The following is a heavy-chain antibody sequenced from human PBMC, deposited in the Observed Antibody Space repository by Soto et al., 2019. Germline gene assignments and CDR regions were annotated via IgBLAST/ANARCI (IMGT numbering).Heavy chain of an antibody. CDR3: AKGSGWFGESSNAFDI. CDR1: GFTFSSYA. CDR2: ISGSGGST. J-gene: IGHJ3*02. V-gene: IGHV3-23*01. Sequence: LILSCAASGFTFSSYAMSWVRQAPGKGLEWVSAISGSGGSTYYADSVKGRFTISRDNSKNTPYLQMNSLRAEDTAVYYCAKGSGWFGESSNAFDIWGQGTMVTVSS. D-gene: IGHD3-10*01.